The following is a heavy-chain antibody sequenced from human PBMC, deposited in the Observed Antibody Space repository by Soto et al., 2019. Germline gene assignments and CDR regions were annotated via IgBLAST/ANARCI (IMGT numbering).Heavy chain of an antibody. CDR3: AKRGTYYFDY. CDR2: INSGGGGT. V-gene: IGHV3-23*01. J-gene: IGHJ4*02. D-gene: IGHD2-15*01. CDR1: GFTFSTYA. Sequence: QLGGSLRLSCAASGFTFSTYAMSWVRQAPGKGLEWVSSINSGGGGTFYSDSVKGRFTISRDNSKNTLHLQINSLRAEDTAVYYCAKRGTYYFDYWGQGALVTVSS.